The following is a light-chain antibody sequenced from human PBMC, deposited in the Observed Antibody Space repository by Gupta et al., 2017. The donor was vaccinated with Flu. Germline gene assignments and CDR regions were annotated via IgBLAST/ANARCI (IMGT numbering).Light chain of an antibody. Sequence: SGDKVGDKYASWYQQKPGQSPVLVIYEDRKRPSGIPDRFSGSNSGNTATLTISGTQAMDEADYYCQAWDSNTLVVFGGGTMLTVL. V-gene: IGLV3-1*01. J-gene: IGLJ2*01. CDR1: KVGDKY. CDR3: QAWDSNTLVV. CDR2: EDR.